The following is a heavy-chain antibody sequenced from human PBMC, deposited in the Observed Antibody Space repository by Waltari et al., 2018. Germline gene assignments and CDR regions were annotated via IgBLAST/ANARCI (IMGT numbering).Heavy chain of an antibody. D-gene: IGHD3-10*01. CDR1: GFTFNSYA. CDR3: AREGGRYYDVFDI. V-gene: IGHV3-30*04. J-gene: IGHJ3*02. CDR2: ISYDGRNK. Sequence: QVQLVESGGGVVQPGRSLRLSCAASGFTFNSYAMHWVRQAPGKGMEWVAVISYDGRNKYYAASGKGRFTISRDNSKNTLYLQMNSLRAEDTAVYYCAREGGRYYDVFDIWGQGTMVTVSS.